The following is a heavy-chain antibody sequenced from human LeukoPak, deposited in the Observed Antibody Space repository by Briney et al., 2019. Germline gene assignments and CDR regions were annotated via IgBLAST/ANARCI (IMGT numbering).Heavy chain of an antibody. V-gene: IGHV3-48*01. D-gene: IGHD5-18*01. CDR2: ISNDITTT. CDR3: ARDGGKSYEIDH. J-gene: IGHJ4*02. Sequence: GGSLRLSCVVSGFPFTNNPMNWVRQAPGKGLEWVSYISNDITTTYYAESVKGRFTISRDNAKNSLYLQMNSLRVEDTAVYYCARDGGKSYEIDHWGQGTLVTVSS. CDR1: GFPFTNNP.